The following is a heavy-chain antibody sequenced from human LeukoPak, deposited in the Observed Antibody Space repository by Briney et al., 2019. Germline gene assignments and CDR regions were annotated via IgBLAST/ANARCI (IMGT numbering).Heavy chain of an antibody. V-gene: IGHV1-8*03. CDR1: GYTFTSYD. Sequence: GASVKVSCKASGYTFTSYDINWVRQATGQGLEWMGWINPNSGNTGYAQKFQGRVTITRNTSISTAYMELSSLRSEDTAVYYCARVTVVVPPTQIWFDPWGQGTLVTVSS. D-gene: IGHD2-2*01. J-gene: IGHJ5*02. CDR3: ARVTVVVPPTQIWFDP. CDR2: INPNSGNT.